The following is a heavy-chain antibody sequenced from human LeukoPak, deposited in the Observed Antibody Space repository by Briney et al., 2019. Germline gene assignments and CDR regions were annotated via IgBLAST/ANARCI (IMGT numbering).Heavy chain of an antibody. CDR3: ARDAMLFYGGKGANAFDI. Sequence: GGSLRLSCAASGFTFSRYSMNWVRPAPGEGLGWVSSISSRSSYIHYADTEKGRFTISRDNAKNSLYLQMNSLRAEDTAVYYCARDAMLFYGGKGANAFDIWGQGTMVTVSS. J-gene: IGHJ3*02. D-gene: IGHD4-23*01. CDR1: GFTFSRYS. CDR2: ISSRSSYI. V-gene: IGHV3-21*01.